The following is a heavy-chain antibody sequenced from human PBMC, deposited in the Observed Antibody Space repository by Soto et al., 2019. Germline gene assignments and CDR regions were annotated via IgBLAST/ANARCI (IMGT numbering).Heavy chain of an antibody. CDR1: GFSVSGNY. D-gene: IGHD1-26*01. CDR3: ARHRHPRGTVGATSPLDP. Sequence: PGGSLRLSCAISGFSVSGNYLSWVRQAPGKGLEWVSVHYSGGSTYYADSVQGRFTISRDKSNNTLYLQMRRVRAEDTAVYFCARHRHPRGTVGATSPLDPWGQGTQVTV. V-gene: IGHV3-53*01. CDR2: HYSGGST. J-gene: IGHJ5*02.